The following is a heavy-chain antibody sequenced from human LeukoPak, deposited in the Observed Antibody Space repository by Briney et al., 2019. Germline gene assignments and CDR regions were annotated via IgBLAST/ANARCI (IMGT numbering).Heavy chain of an antibody. V-gene: IGHV4-34*01. D-gene: IGHD6-13*01. CDR2: IYHSGST. Sequence: SETLYLTCAVYGGSFSGYYWSWIRQPPGKGLEWIGSIYHSGSTYYNPSLKSRVTISVDRSQNQFSLKLSSVTAADTAVYYCARGMAAAETRARNYYMDVWGEGTTVTVSS. CDR3: ARGMAAAETRARNYYMDV. J-gene: IGHJ6*03. CDR1: GGSFSGYY.